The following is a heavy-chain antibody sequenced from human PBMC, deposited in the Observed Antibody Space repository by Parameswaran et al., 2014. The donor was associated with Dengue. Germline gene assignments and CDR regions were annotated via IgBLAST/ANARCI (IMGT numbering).Heavy chain of an antibody. CDR2: INHSGST. D-gene: IGHD2-2*02. Sequence: RWIRSPQEGLEWIGEINHSGSTNYNPSLKSRVTISVDTSKNQFSLKLSSVTAADTAVYYCARTGPRYCSSTSCYRHHTTYFDPWGQGTLVTVSS. J-gene: IGHJ5*02. V-gene: IGHV4-34*01. CDR3: ARTGPRYCSSTSCYRHHTTYFDP.